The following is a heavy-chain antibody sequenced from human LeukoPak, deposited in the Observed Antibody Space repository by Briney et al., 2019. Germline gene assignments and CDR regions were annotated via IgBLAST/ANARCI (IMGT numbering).Heavy chain of an antibody. Sequence: SETLSLTCTVSGGSISGSSYYWGWIRQPPGKGLEWIGSIYYSGSTYYNPSLKSRVTISVDTSRNHFSLKLTSVTAADTAVYFCAYNRNFALDNWGQGTLVTVSS. D-gene: IGHD1-14*01. CDR2: IYYSGST. V-gene: IGHV4-39*07. J-gene: IGHJ4*01. CDR3: AYNRNFALDN. CDR1: GGSISGSSYY.